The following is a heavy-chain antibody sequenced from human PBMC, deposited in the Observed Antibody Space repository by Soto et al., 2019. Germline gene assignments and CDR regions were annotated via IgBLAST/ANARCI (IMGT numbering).Heavy chain of an antibody. CDR3: TRYGDQPLGYYYYMDV. J-gene: IGHJ6*03. Sequence: GGSLRLSCTASGFTFGDYAMSWFRQAPGKGLEWVGFIRSKAYGGTTEYAASVKGRFTISRDDSKGIAYLQMNSLKTEDTAVYYCTRYGDQPLGYYYYMDVWGTGTTVTVSS. D-gene: IGHD4-17*01. CDR1: GFTFGDYA. CDR2: IRSKAYGGTT. V-gene: IGHV3-49*03.